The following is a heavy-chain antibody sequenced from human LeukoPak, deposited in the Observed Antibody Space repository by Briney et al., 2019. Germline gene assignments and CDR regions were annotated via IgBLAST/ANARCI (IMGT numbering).Heavy chain of an antibody. D-gene: IGHD3-10*01. Sequence: GGSLRLSCVGSGFTFRSHAMSWVRQAPEKGLEFVSGIYENGGTTYYADSVKGRFSISRDNSKNTLYLQMDSLRAEDTAIYYCARGGSDNYYSAINYWGQGTLVTVSS. CDR2: IYENGGTT. J-gene: IGHJ4*02. CDR3: ARGGSDNYYSAINY. V-gene: IGHV3-23*01. CDR1: GFTFRSHA.